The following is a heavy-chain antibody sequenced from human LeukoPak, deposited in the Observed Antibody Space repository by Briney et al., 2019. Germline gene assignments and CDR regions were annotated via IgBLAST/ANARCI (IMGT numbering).Heavy chain of an antibody. CDR3: AKVASLCTSTSCVRGGFDY. Sequence: GGSLRLSCTASGFTFSSHAMSWVRQAPGKGLEWVSALSGSGGNTYYTDSVKGRFTISRDNSKNTLYLQINSLSAEDTAKYYCAKVASLCTSTSCVRGGFDYWGQGTLVTVSS. V-gene: IGHV3-23*01. D-gene: IGHD2-2*01. J-gene: IGHJ4*02. CDR2: LSGSGGNT. CDR1: GFTFSSHA.